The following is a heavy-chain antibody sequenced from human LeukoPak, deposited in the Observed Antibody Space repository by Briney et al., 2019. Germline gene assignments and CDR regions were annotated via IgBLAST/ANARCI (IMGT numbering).Heavy chain of an antibody. CDR3: ARGGSFYDNSGYYY. CDR2: IYYSGST. V-gene: IGHV4-30-4*01. CDR1: GGSISSGDYY. J-gene: IGHJ4*02. D-gene: IGHD3-22*01. Sequence: SETLSLTCTVSGGSISSGDYYWSWIRQPPGKGLEWIGYIYYSGSTYYNSSLQSRVTISGNTSKNQFSLKLSSVTAADTAVYYCARGGSFYDNSGYYYWGQGTLVTVSS.